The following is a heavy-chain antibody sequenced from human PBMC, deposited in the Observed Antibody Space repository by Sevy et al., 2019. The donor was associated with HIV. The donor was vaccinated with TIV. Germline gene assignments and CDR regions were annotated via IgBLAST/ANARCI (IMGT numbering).Heavy chain of an antibody. D-gene: IGHD1-26*01. J-gene: IGHJ4*02. CDR2: ISVSSSTI. CDR1: GFTFTSHS. V-gene: IGHV3-48*01. Sequence: GGSLRLSCAASGFTFTSHSMNWVRQAPGKGLEWISYISVSSSTINYADSVKGRFTISRDNAKNSVYLQMNSLRAEDTAMYYCTRDSGLRGGVDYWGQGTLVTVSS. CDR3: TRDSGLRGGVDY.